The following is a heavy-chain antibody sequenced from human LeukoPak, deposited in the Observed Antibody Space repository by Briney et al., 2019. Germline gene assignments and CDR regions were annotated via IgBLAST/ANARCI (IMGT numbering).Heavy chain of an antibody. Sequence: PSETLSLTCTVSGGSISSSSYYWGWIRQPPGKGLEWIGSIYYSGSTYYNPSLKGRVTISVDTSKNQFSLKLSSVTAADTAVYYCASYYSSGTRIDYWGQGTLVTVSS. J-gene: IGHJ4*02. CDR2: IYYSGST. D-gene: IGHD3-10*01. CDR1: GGSISSSSYY. V-gene: IGHV4-39*01. CDR3: ASYYSSGTRIDY.